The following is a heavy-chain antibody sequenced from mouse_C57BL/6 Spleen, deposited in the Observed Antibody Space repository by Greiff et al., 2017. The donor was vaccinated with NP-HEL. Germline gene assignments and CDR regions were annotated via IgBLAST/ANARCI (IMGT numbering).Heavy chain of an antibody. J-gene: IGHJ2*01. CDR3: TRANGPPLGLGVYFDY. CDR1: GFTFSSYA. CDR2: ISSGGDYI. V-gene: IGHV5-9-1*02. D-gene: IGHD4-1*01. Sequence: EVKLVESGEGLVKPGGSLKLSCAASGFTFSSYAMSWVRQTPEKRLEWVAYISSGGDYIYYADTVKGRFTISRDNARNTLYLQMSRLKSEDTAMYYCTRANGPPLGLGVYFDYWGQGTTLTVSS.